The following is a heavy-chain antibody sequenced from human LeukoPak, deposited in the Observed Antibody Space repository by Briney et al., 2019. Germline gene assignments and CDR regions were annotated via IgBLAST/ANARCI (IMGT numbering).Heavy chain of an antibody. J-gene: IGHJ4*02. D-gene: IGHD1-26*01. Sequence: SETLSLTCTVSGGSISSSSYYWGWIRQPPGKGLEWIGSIYYSGSTYYNPSLKSRVTISVDTSKNQFSLKLSSVTAADTAVYYCARHSFSQWKLLVDFDYWGQGTLVTVSS. CDR3: ARHSFSQWKLLVDFDY. CDR1: GGSISSSSYY. CDR2: IYYSGST. V-gene: IGHV4-39*01.